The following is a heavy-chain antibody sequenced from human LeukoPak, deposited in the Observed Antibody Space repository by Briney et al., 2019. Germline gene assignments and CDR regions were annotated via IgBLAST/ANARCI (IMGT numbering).Heavy chain of an antibody. CDR3: ARDYSNLLPLSNWFDP. CDR1: GYTFTSYY. V-gene: IGHV1-46*01. D-gene: IGHD4-11*01. Sequence: GASVKVSYKASGYTFTSYYMHCVRQAPGQGLEWMGIINPSGGSTSYAQKFQGRVTMTRDMSTSTVYMELSSLRSEDTAVYDCARDYSNLLPLSNWFDPWGQGTLVTVSS. CDR2: INPSGGST. J-gene: IGHJ5*02.